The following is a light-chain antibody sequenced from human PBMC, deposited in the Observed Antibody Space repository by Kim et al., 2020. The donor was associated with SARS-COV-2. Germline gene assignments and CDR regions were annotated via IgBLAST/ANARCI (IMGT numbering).Light chain of an antibody. CDR2: NAS. Sequence: DIQMTQSPSTLSASVGDRVTITCRASQSIICWLAWYQQKPGKAPKLLIYNASSLESGVPSRFSGSGSGTEFTLTISSLQPDDFATYYCQQYNSYPWTFGQGTKVDIK. CDR3: QQYNSYPWT. CDR1: QSIICW. J-gene: IGKJ1*01. V-gene: IGKV1-5*03.